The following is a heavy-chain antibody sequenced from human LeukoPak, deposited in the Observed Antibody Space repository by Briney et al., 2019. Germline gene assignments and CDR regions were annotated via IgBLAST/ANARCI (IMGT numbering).Heavy chain of an antibody. CDR2: IKLDGSEK. Sequence: GGTLRLSCAASGFTFSSYGMSWVRQAPGKGLEWVANIKLDGSEKYYVDSVKGRFTISRDNAKKSLYLQMNSLRDEDTAVYYCARDFFAFGGVIALLDYWGQGTLVTVSS. CDR3: ARDFFAFGGVIALLDY. CDR1: GFTFSSYG. J-gene: IGHJ4*02. D-gene: IGHD3-16*02. V-gene: IGHV3-7*01.